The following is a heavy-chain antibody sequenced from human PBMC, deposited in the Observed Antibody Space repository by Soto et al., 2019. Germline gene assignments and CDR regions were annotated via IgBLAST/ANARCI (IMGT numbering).Heavy chain of an antibody. CDR2: IYYSGST. D-gene: IGHD2-2*01. Sequence: SETLSLTCTVSGGSISSYYWSWIRQPPGKGLEWIGYIYYSGSTNYNPSLKSRVTISVDTSKNQFSLKLSSVTAADTAVYYCAREDRDRETGLVPAAIDGMDVWGQGTTVTVSS. CDR1: GGSISSYY. CDR3: AREDRDRETGLVPAAIDGMDV. J-gene: IGHJ6*02. V-gene: IGHV4-59*01.